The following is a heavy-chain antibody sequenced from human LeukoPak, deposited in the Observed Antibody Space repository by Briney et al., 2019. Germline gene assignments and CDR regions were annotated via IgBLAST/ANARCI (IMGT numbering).Heavy chain of an antibody. D-gene: IGHD5-18*01. CDR2: IIPIFGTA. CDR1: GGTFISYA. Sequence: SVTVSCEASGGTFISYAISWVRQAPGQGLEWMGGIIPIFGTANYAQKFQGRVTITADESTSTAYMELSSLRSEDTAVYYCAMIGRGYSYGSHFDYWGQGTLVTVSS. V-gene: IGHV1-69*01. CDR3: AMIGRGYSYGSHFDY. J-gene: IGHJ4*02.